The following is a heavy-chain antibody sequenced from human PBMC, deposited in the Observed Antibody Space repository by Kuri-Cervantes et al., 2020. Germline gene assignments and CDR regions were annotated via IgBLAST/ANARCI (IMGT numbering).Heavy chain of an antibody. J-gene: IGHJ4*02. Sequence: SETLSLTCTVSGGSISSGDYYWSWTRQPPGKGLEWIGYIYYSGSTYYNPSLKSRVTISVDTSKNQFSLKLSSVTAADTAVYYCARGSIRGHFDYWGQGTLVTVSS. CDR2: IYYSGST. D-gene: IGHD2-21*01. V-gene: IGHV4-30-4*08. CDR1: GGSISSGDYY. CDR3: ARGSIRGHFDY.